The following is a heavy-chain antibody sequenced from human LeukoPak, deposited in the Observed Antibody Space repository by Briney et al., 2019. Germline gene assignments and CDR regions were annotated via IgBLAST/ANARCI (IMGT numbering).Heavy chain of an antibody. CDR2: ISYDGSNK. D-gene: IGHD3-22*01. Sequence: PGGSLRLSCAASGFTFSSYGMHWVRQAPGKGLEWVAVISYDGSNKYYADSVKGRFTISRDDSKNTLYLQMNSLRAEDTAVYYCARDYYDSSGYWPLDYWGQGTLVTVSS. CDR1: GFTFSSYG. CDR3: ARDYYDSSGYWPLDY. V-gene: IGHV3-30*03. J-gene: IGHJ4*02.